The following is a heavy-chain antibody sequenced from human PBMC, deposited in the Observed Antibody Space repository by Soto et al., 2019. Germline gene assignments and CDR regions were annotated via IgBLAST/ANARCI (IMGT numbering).Heavy chain of an antibody. Sequence: QLQLQESGSGLVKPSQTLSLTCAVSGGSISSGGYSWSWIRQPPGKGLEWIGYIYHSGSTYYNPSLKSRVTLSVDTSQNQFSLKLSSVTAADTAGYYCASAGGLGAVAADYWGQGTLVTVSS. V-gene: IGHV4-30-2*01. CDR2: IYHSGST. J-gene: IGHJ4*02. CDR1: GGSISSGGYS. D-gene: IGHD6-19*01. CDR3: ASAGGLGAVAADY.